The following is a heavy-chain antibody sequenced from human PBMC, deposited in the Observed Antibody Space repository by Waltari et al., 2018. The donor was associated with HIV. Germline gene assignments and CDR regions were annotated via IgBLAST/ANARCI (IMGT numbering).Heavy chain of an antibody. Sequence: QVQLQESGPGLVKPSQTLSRTCTVPGGSISSASYYWGWIRQPAGKGLEWIERIYTSGSTNYNPSLKSRVTISVDTSKNQFSLKLSSVTAADTAVYYCARLPYSGSYYFDYWGQGTLVTVSS. D-gene: IGHD1-26*01. CDR2: IYTSGST. J-gene: IGHJ4*02. CDR1: GGSISSASYY. CDR3: ARLPYSGSYYFDY. V-gene: IGHV4-61*02.